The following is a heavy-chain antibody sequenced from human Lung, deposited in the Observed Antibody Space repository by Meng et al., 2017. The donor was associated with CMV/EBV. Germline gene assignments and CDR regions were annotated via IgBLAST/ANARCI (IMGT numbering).Heavy chain of an antibody. J-gene: IGHJ6*02. CDR1: GFTVSSEN. CDR3: AGDMYWSESYHGVDV. CDR2: IRSGGFT. D-gene: IGHD3-3*01. Sequence: GGPMRLXXAASGFTVSSENLTWVRQAPGKGLEWVSVIRSGGFTYYADSVKGRVTISRDTSMNTQYLKMNILRTEDTAVYYYAGDMYWSESYHGVDVWGHGXTVTVSS. V-gene: IGHV3-53*01.